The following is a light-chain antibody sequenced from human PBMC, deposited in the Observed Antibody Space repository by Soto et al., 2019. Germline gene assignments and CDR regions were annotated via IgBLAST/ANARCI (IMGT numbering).Light chain of an antibody. J-gene: IGLJ3*02. CDR3: SSYAASNNVYIV. V-gene: IGLV2-8*01. CDR2: EVT. CDR1: SRDVGGYNY. Sequence: QSVLTQPPSASGSPGQSVTISCTGTSRDVGGYNYVSWYQQYPGRAPKLMIYEVTKRPSGVPDRFSGSKSGNTASLTVSGLQAEDEADYYCSSYAASNNVYIVFGGGTKLTVL.